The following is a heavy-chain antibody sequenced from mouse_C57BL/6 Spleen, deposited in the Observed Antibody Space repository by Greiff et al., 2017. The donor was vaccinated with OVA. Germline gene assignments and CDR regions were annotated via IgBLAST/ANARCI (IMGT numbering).Heavy chain of an antibody. J-gene: IGHJ4*01. CDR2: INPSTGGT. CDR3: APIYYDYFYYAMDY. D-gene: IGHD2-4*01. Sequence: EVQLQQSGPALVKPGASVKISCKASGYSFTGYYMNWVKQSPEKSLEWIGEINPSTGGTTYNQKFKAKATLTVDKSSSTAYMQLKSLTSEDSAVYYCAPIYYDYFYYAMDYWGQGTAVTVSS. V-gene: IGHV1-42*01. CDR1: GYSFTGYY.